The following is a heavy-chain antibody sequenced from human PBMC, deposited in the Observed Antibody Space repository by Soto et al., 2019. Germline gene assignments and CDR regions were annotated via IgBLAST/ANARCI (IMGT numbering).Heavy chain of an antibody. D-gene: IGHD3-3*01. Sequence: PSETLSLTCAVYGGSFSGYYWSWIRQPPGKGLEWIGEINHSGSTNYNPSLKSRVTISVDTSKNQFSLKLSSVTAADTAVYYCAREGYYTIFGVGHDAFDIWGQGTMVTVSS. CDR3: AREGYYTIFGVGHDAFDI. J-gene: IGHJ3*02. CDR2: INHSGST. CDR1: GGSFSGYY. V-gene: IGHV4-34*01.